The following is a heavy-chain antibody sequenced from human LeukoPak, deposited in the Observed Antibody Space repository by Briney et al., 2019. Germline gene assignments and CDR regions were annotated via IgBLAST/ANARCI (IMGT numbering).Heavy chain of an antibody. Sequence: GASVKVSCKASGYTFTSYGISWVRQAPGEGLKWMGWISAYTGNTNYAQKLQGRVTMTTDTSTSTAYMELRSLRSDDTAVYYCAREVSTLFDYWGQGTLVTVSS. J-gene: IGHJ4*02. CDR1: GYTFTSYG. CDR2: ISAYTGNT. V-gene: IGHV1-18*01. D-gene: IGHD5/OR15-5a*01. CDR3: AREVSTLFDY.